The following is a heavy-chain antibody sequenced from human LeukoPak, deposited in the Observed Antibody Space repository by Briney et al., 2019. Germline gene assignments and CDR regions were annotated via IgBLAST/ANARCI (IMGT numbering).Heavy chain of an antibody. J-gene: IGHJ5*02. D-gene: IGHD1-1*01. V-gene: IGHV1-2*02. CDR2: INPNSGGT. CDR3: AREYWKVRPASGNNWFDP. CDR1: GYSFTDYY. Sequence: ASVKVSCKASGYSFTDYYIYWVRQAPGQGLEWMGWINPNSGGTNYAQKFQGRVTMTRDTSTSTAYMELNSLRFDDTAVYYCAREYWKVRPASGNNWFDPWGQGILVTVSS.